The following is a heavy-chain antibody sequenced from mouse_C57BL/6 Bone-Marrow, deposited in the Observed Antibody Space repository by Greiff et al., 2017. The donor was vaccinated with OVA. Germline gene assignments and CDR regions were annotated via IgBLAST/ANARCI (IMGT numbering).Heavy chain of an antibody. CDR1: GYTFTSYW. D-gene: IGHD3-2*02. V-gene: IGHV1-55*01. Sequence: VQLQQPGAELVKPGASVKMSCKASGYTFTSYWITWVKQRPGQGLEWIGDIYPGSGSTNYNEKFKSKATLTVDTSSSTAYMQLSSLTSEDSAVYYCARGASGTYYAMDYWGQGTSVTVSS. J-gene: IGHJ4*01. CDR3: ARGASGTYYAMDY. CDR2: IYPGSGST.